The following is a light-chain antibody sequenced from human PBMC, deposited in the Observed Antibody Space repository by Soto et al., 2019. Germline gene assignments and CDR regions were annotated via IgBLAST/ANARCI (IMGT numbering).Light chain of an antibody. CDR2: EAS. CDR3: QQYNGCWT. Sequence: DIQMTQSPSTLSASVGDRVTITCRASQSISGSLAWYQQKPGKAPKLLIYEASNLKSGVPSRVSGSGSGTEYTRTISSLQPDDSASYYCQQYNGCWTVGQGTRVEIK. J-gene: IGKJ1*01. V-gene: IGKV1-5*03. CDR1: QSISGS.